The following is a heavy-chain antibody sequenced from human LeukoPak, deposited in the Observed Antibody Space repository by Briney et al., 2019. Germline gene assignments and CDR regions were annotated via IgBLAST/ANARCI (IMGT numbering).Heavy chain of an antibody. V-gene: IGHV3-30-3*01. CDR1: GFTFSSYA. J-gene: IGHJ6*02. CDR2: ISYDGSNK. D-gene: IGHD3-10*01. CDR3: ARGPFYGSGSYYVVEYANYYGMDV. Sequence: PGRSLRLSCAASGFTFSSYAMHWVRQAPGKGLEWVAVISYDGSNKYYADSVKGRFTISRDNSKNTLYLQMNSLRAEDTAVYYCARGPFYGSGSYYVVEYANYYGMDVWGQGTTVTVSS.